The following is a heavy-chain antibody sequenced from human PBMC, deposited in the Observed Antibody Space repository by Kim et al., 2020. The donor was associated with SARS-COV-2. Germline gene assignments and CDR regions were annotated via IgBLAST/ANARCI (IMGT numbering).Heavy chain of an antibody. D-gene: IGHD3-9*01. CDR2: ISYDGSNK. CDR3: ASEKKYYEILSGLGL. V-gene: IGHV3-30*04. Sequence: GGSLRLSCAASGFTFSSYAMHWVRQAPGKGLEWVAVISYDGSNKYYADSVKGRFTISRDNSKNTLYLQMNSLRAEDTAVYYCASEKKYYEILSGLGLW. J-gene: IGHJ2*01. CDR1: GFTFSSYA.